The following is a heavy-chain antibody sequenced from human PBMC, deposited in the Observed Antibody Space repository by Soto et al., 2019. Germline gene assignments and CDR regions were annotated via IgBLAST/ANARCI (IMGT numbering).Heavy chain of an antibody. CDR2: IYYSGST. J-gene: IGHJ5*02. Sequence: PSETLSLTCTVSGGSISSSSYYWGWIRQPPGKGLEWIGSIYYSGSTYYNPSLKSRVTISVDTSKNQFSLKLSSVTAADTAVYYCARPSSGWSNWFDPWGQGTLVTVS. CDR1: GGSISSSSYY. D-gene: IGHD6-19*01. V-gene: IGHV4-39*01. CDR3: ARPSSGWSNWFDP.